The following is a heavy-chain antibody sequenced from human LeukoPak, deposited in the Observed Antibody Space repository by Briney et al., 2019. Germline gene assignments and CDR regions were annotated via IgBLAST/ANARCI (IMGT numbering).Heavy chain of an antibody. CDR2: IYYSGST. CDR1: GGSISSSSYY. J-gene: IGHJ6*02. CDR3: ARDRVRGVITQYYYYGMDV. Sequence: PSETLSLTCTVSGGSISSSSYYWGWIRQPPGKGLEWIGYIYYSGSTYYNPSLKSRVTISVDTSKNQFSLKLSSVTAADTAVYYCARDRVRGVITQYYYYGMDVWGQGTTVTVSS. V-gene: IGHV4-31*03. D-gene: IGHD3-10*01.